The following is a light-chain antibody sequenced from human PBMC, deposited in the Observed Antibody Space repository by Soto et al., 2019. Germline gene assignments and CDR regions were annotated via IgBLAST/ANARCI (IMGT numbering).Light chain of an antibody. V-gene: IGLV2-8*01. CDR1: SSDVGAYNY. Sequence: QSVLTQPPSASESPGQSVTIYCTGTSSDVGAYNYVSWYQQHPGKVPKLMIYDINKRPSGVPDRFSGSKSGNTASLTISGLQAEDEADYYCCSYAYTYYVFGTGTKVTVL. J-gene: IGLJ1*01. CDR2: DIN. CDR3: CSYAYTYYV.